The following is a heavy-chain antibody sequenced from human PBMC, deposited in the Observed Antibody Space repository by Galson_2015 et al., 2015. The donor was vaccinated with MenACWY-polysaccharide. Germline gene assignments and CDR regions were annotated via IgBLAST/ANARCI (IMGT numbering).Heavy chain of an antibody. V-gene: IGHV3-48*03. Sequence: SLRLSCAASGLTFSSYEMNWVRQAPGKGLERVSYISSSGSTIYYADSVKGRFTISRDNAKNSLYLQMNILRAEDTAVYYCARADGGYCYKVDYWGQGTLVTVSS. CDR2: ISSSGSTI. D-gene: IGHD2-21*02. CDR1: GLTFSSYE. CDR3: ARADGGYCYKVDY. J-gene: IGHJ4*02.